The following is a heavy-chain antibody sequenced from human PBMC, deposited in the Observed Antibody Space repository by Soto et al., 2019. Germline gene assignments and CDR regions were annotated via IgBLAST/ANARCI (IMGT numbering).Heavy chain of an antibody. V-gene: IGHV4-31*03. CDR3: ARDVGPRGRSWFDP. Sequence: QVQLQESGPGLVKPSQTLSLTCTVSGGSISSGGYYWSWIRQHPGKGLEWIGYIYYSGRTYYNPSLKSRVTISVDTSKNQFSLKLSSVTAADTAVYYCARDVGPRGRSWFDPWGQGTLVTVSS. CDR2: IYYSGRT. CDR1: GGSISSGGYY. D-gene: IGHD3-10*01. J-gene: IGHJ5*02.